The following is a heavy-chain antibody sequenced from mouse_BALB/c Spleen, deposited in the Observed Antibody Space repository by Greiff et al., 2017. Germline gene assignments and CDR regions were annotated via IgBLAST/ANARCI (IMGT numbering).Heavy chain of an antibody. CDR1: GFTFSSFG. D-gene: IGHD1-2*01. V-gene: IGHV5-17*02. CDR3: ARYYYGYSFDY. Sequence: DVQLVESGGGLVQPGGSRKLSCAASGFTFSSFGMHWVRQAPEKGLEWVAYISSGSSTIYYADTVKGRFTISRDNPKNTLFLQMTSLRSEDTAMYYCARYYYGYSFDYWGQGTTLTVSS. J-gene: IGHJ2*01. CDR2: ISSGSSTI.